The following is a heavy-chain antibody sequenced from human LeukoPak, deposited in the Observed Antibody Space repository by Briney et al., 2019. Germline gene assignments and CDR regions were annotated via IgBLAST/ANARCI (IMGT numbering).Heavy chain of an antibody. Sequence: PSETLSLTCTVSGGSISSYYWSWIRQPPGKGLEWIGYIYYSGYTNYNPSLKSRVTISVDTSKNQFSLKLSSVTAADTAVYYCARTTMVRGTYYMDVWGKGPTVTIS. D-gene: IGHD3-10*01. J-gene: IGHJ6*03. CDR1: GGSISSYY. V-gene: IGHV4-59*01. CDR3: ARTTMVRGTYYMDV. CDR2: IYYSGYT.